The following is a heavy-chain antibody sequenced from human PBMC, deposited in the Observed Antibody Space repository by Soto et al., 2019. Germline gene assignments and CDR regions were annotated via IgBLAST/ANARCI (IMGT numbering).Heavy chain of an antibody. CDR1: GGSISSSSYY. CDR3: ARRSFCSSTSCYLRAFDI. CDR2: IYYSGST. D-gene: IGHD2-2*01. J-gene: IGHJ3*02. V-gene: IGHV4-39*01. Sequence: SETLSLTCTVSGGSISSSSYYWGWIRQPPGKGLEWIGSIYYSGSTYYNPSLKSRVTISVDTSKNQFSLKLSSVTAADTAVYYCARRSFCSSTSCYLRAFDIWGQGTMVTVSS.